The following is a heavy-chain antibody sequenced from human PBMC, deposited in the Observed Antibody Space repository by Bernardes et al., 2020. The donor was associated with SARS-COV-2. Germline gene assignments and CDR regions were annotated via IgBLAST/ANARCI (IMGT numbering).Heavy chain of an antibody. CDR3: ATAWEGS. V-gene: IGHV5-51*01. CDR1: GYRFSSYW. Sequence: GESLKISCQGSGYRFSSYWIAWVRQVPGRGLEWVVMIYPGNSDTRYSPSFEGQVTISVDNYLSTAYLQWSSLKASDTAIYYCATAWEGSWGQGTLVTVSS. J-gene: IGHJ4*02. CDR2: IYPGNSDT. D-gene: IGHD1-26*01.